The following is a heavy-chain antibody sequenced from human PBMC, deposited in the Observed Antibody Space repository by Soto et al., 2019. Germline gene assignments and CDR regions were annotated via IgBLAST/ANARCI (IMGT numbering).Heavy chain of an antibody. V-gene: IGHV4-59*08. CDR2: IHSSGIT. J-gene: IGHJ4*02. CDR3: ARHKWLAPFDY. CDR1: GGSMSDYY. D-gene: IGHD6-19*01. Sequence: PSETLSLTCTVSGGSMSDYYWSWIRQPPGKGLEWFGYIHSSGITDYNPSLKSRVTFSVDTSKNQFSLNLRSVTAADTAVYYCARHKWLAPFDYWGQGSLVTLSS.